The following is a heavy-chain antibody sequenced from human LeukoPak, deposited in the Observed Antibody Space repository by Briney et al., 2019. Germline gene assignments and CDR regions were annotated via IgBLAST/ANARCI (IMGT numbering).Heavy chain of an antibody. D-gene: IGHD2-15*01. J-gene: IGHJ4*02. CDR1: GGSISSGSYY. CDR2: IYTSGST. Sequence: SETLSLTCTVSGGSISSGSYYWSWIRQPAEKGLEWIARIYTSGSTNYNPSIKSRVTISVDTSKNQYSLKLSSVTAADTAVYYCAREGRCSGGSCYTPPIGVDYWGQGTLVAVSS. V-gene: IGHV4-61*02. CDR3: AREGRCSGGSCYTPPIGVDY.